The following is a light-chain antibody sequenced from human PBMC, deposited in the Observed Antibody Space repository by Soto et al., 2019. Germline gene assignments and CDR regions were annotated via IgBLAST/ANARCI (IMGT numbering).Light chain of an antibody. Sequence: ETVMTQSPATLSVSPGERATPSCRASQSVRGNLAWYQQKPGQAPRLLIYAASTRATGIPARFSGSGSGTEFTLTISSLQSEDFGIYYCHQYNDWLSFGGGTKVEIK. CDR2: AAS. CDR3: HQYNDWLS. V-gene: IGKV3-15*01. J-gene: IGKJ4*01. CDR1: QSVRGN.